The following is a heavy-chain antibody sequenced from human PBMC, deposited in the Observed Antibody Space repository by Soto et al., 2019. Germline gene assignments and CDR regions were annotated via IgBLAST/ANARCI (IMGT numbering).Heavy chain of an antibody. CDR1: GFTFRGDA. V-gene: IGHV3-23*01. D-gene: IGHD1-1*01. Sequence: EVQLLESGGDLVQPGGSLRLACAASGFTFRGDAMSWVRQAPGKGLEWVSSISGSGEMTHYAESVKGRFTISRDNSKNKLYLKMESLRAEDTALYYCARSEMTYNWNDWGQGTLVTVYS. CDR2: ISGSGEMT. CDR3: ARSEMTYNWND. J-gene: IGHJ4*02.